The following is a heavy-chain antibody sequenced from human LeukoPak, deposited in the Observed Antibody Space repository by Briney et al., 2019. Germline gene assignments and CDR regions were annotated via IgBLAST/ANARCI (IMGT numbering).Heavy chain of an antibody. Sequence: GGSLRLFCADSGFTFSTYDMTWVRQAPGKGLEWVSGISGSGDSTYYADSVKGRFTISRDNSKNTLYLQMNSLRAEDTALYYCAKGFDCGGDWGQETLVTVSS. J-gene: IGHJ4*02. CDR3: AKGFDCGGD. V-gene: IGHV3-23*01. CDR1: GFTFSTYD. CDR2: ISGSGDST. D-gene: IGHD3-9*01.